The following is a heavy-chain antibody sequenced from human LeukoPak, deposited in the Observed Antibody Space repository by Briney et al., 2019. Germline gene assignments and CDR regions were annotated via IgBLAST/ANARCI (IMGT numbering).Heavy chain of an antibody. V-gene: IGHV3-30-3*01. Sequence: GRSLRLSCAASGFTFSSYAMHWVRQAPGKGLEWVAVISYDGSNKYYADSVKGRFTISRGNSKNTLYLQMNSLRAEDTAVYYCARGRDYYGSGSYLGYWGQGTLVTVSS. J-gene: IGHJ4*02. CDR3: ARGRDYYGSGSYLGY. CDR1: GFTFSSYA. CDR2: ISYDGSNK. D-gene: IGHD3-10*01.